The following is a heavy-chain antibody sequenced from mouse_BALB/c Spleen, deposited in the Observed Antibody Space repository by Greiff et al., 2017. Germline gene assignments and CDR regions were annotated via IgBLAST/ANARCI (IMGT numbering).Heavy chain of an antibody. Sequence: QVQLKESGAELVRPGSSVKISCKASGYAFSSYWMNWVKQRPGQGLEWIGQIYPGDGDTNYNGKFKGKATLTADKSSSTAYMQLSSLTSEDSAVYFCARYGNYRGYYAMDYWGQGTSVTVSS. D-gene: IGHD2-1*01. CDR1: GYAFSSYW. CDR3: ARYGNYRGYYAMDY. V-gene: IGHV1-80*01. CDR2: IYPGDGDT. J-gene: IGHJ4*01.